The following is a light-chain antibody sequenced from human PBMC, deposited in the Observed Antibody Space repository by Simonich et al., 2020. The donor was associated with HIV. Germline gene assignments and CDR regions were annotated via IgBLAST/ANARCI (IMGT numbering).Light chain of an antibody. Sequence: QSALTQPRSVSGSPGQSVTISCTGTSSDVGSYNLVSWYQQHPGKAPKLMIYEDIKRPSGVSNRFSGSKSGNTASLTISGLQAEDEADYHCCSYAGSYTWVFGGGTKLTVL. CDR2: EDI. J-gene: IGLJ3*02. CDR3: CSYAGSYTWV. V-gene: IGLV2-11*01. CDR1: SSDVGSYNL.